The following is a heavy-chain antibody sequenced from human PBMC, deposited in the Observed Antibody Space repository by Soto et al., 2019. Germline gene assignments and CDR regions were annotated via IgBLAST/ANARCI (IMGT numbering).Heavy chain of an antibody. V-gene: IGHV1-69*06. CDR1: GGTFSSYA. Sequence: SVKVSFKACGGTFSSYAISWLRQAPGQGLEWMGGIIPIFGTANYAQKFQGRVTITADKSTSTAYMELSSLRSEDTAVYYCARGGSGSYKSYYYYYYGMDVWGQGTTVTVSS. CDR3: ARGGSGSYKSYYYYYYGMDV. CDR2: IIPIFGTA. J-gene: IGHJ6*02. D-gene: IGHD1-26*01.